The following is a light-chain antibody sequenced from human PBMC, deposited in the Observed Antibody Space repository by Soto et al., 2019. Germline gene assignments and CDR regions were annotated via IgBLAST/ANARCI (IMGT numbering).Light chain of an antibody. J-gene: IGKJ2*01. CDR2: CAS. CDR3: QQHGTSPYT. CDR1: QSLRSSY. Sequence: EVVLTQSPNTLSLSPGERATLSCWASQSLRSSYLAWYQRKPGQAPRLLMFCASRRATGIPDRFNGSGSGTDFILTISRLEPEDVAVYYCQQHGTSPYTFGQGTVLEIK. V-gene: IGKV3-20*01.